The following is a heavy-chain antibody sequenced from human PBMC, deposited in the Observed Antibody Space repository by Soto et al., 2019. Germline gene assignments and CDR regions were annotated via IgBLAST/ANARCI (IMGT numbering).Heavy chain of an antibody. Sequence: PSVKVSCKASGYTFTSDYMHWVRQAPGHGLEWMGIINPSGGSTSYAQKFQGRVTMTRDTSTSTVYMELSSLRCGDTAEYYRARGITVTTAVYYYDYYGMDVWGQGTTVTVS. V-gene: IGHV1-46*01. D-gene: IGHD4-4*01. J-gene: IGHJ6*02. CDR3: ARGITVTTAVYYYDYYGMDV. CDR2: INPSGGST. CDR1: GYTFTSDY.